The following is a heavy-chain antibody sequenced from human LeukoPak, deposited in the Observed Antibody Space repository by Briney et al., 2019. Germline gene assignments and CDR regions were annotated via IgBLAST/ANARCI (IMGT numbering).Heavy chain of an antibody. J-gene: IGHJ4*02. V-gene: IGHV3-30*02. D-gene: IGHD1-26*01. CDR3: AKDRSGVGPTAADS. Sequence: PGGSLRLSCAASGFTFSNYGMHWVRQAPGKGLEWVAFIRYDGSNKFYADSVKGRFTISRDNSKNTLYLQMNSLRGDDTAVYYCAKDRSGVGPTAADSWGQGTLVTVSS. CDR2: IRYDGSNK. CDR1: GFTFSNYG.